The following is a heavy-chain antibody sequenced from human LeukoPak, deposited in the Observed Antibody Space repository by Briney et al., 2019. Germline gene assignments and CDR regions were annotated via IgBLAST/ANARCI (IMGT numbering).Heavy chain of an antibody. Sequence: SETLSLTCAVYGGSFSGYYWSWIRQPPGKGLEWIGEINHSGSTNYNPSLKSRVTISVDTSKNQFPLKLSSVTAADTAVYYCARERSGSYWRAFDIWGQGTMVTVSS. J-gene: IGHJ3*02. CDR1: GGSFSGYY. V-gene: IGHV4-34*01. CDR2: INHSGST. D-gene: IGHD1-26*01. CDR3: ARERSGSYWRAFDI.